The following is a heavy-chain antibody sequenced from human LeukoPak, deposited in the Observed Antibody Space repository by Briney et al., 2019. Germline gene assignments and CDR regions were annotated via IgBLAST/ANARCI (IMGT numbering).Heavy chain of an antibody. CDR3: AREEYSSGWYGVYDY. D-gene: IGHD6-19*01. V-gene: IGHV1-69*04. J-gene: IGHJ4*02. Sequence: SVKVSCKASGYTFTSYAISWVRQAPGQGLEWMGRIIPILGIANYAQKFQGRVTITADKSTSTAYMELSSLRSEDTAVYYCAREEYSSGWYGVYDYWGQGTLVTVSS. CDR2: IIPILGIA. CDR1: GYTFTSYA.